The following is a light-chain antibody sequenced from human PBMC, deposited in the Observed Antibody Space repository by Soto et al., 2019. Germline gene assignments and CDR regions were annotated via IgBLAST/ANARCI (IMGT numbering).Light chain of an antibody. V-gene: IGKV3-15*01. J-gene: IGKJ1*01. CDR2: GAS. CDR3: QQHDQGWT. Sequence: EMVMTQSQATLSVSLGERATFSCRASQSVRTKLVWYQQKPGQAPRLLIYGASTRATGIPARFSGSGYGTEFILTISNLQSEDFAVYYCQQHDQGWTFGQGTKVEIK. CDR1: QSVRTK.